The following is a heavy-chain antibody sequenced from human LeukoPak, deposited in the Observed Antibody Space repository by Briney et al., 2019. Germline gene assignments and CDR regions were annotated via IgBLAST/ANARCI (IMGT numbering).Heavy chain of an antibody. V-gene: IGHV4-34*01. CDR2: INHSGST. J-gene: IGHJ4*02. CDR1: GGSFSGYY. D-gene: IGHD3-22*01. CDR3: ARGPSLSSGYLRYFDY. Sequence: SETLSLTCAVYGGSFSGYYWSWIRQPPGKGLEWIGEINHSGSTNYNPSLKSRVTISVDTSKNQFSLKLSSVTAADTAVYYCARGPSLSSGYLRYFDYWGQGTLVTVSS.